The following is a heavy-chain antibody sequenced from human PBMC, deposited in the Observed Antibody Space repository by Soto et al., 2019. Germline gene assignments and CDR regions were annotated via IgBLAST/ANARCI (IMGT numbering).Heavy chain of an antibody. CDR3: ARVREYYDFWSGYPV. D-gene: IGHD3-3*01. CDR2: ISAYNGNT. CDR1: GYTFTSYG. Sequence: ASVKVSCKASGYTFTSYGISWVRQAPGQGLEWMGWISAYNGNTNYAQKLQGRVTMTTDTSTSTAYMELRSLRSDDTAVYYCARVREYYDFWSGYPVWGQGTLVTVSS. V-gene: IGHV1-18*01. J-gene: IGHJ4*02.